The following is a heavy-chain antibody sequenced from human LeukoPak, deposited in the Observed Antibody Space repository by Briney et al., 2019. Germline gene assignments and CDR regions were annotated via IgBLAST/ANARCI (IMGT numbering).Heavy chain of an antibody. J-gene: IGHJ4*02. CDR2: IRYDGSNK. V-gene: IGHV3-30*02. CDR1: GFTFSSYG. Sequence: TGGSLRLSCAASGFTFSSYGMHWIRQAPGKGLEWVAFIRYDGSNKYYADSVKGRFTISRDNSKNTLYLQMNSLRAEDTAVYYCAKDPVGVTVGSGWDWDYWGQGTLVTVSS. D-gene: IGHD6-19*01. CDR3: AKDPVGVTVGSGWDWDY.